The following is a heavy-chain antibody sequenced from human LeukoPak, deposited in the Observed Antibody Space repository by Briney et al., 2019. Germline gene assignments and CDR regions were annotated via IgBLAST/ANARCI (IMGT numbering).Heavy chain of an antibody. CDR1: GFTFSSYA. D-gene: IGHD5-12*01. CDR3: ARESGYAVGDF. Sequence: GGSLRLSCAASGFTFSSYAMSWVRQAPGKGLEWVSAISGSGGSTYYADSVKGRFTISRDNSKNTLYLQMNSLRADDTAFYYCARESGYAVGDFWGRGTLVTVSS. J-gene: IGHJ4*02. CDR2: ISGSGGST. V-gene: IGHV3-23*01.